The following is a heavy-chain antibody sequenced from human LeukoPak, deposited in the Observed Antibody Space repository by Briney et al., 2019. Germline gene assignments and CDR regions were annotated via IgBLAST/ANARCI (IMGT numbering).Heavy chain of an antibody. CDR3: ARGKWINGDYSGIDY. Sequence: ASVKVSCKASGNTFTSYDINWVRQATGQGLEWMGWMNPNSGNTGYAQKFQGRVTVTRNTSISTAYMELSSLRSEDTAVYYCARGKWINGDYSGIDYWGQGTLVTVSS. V-gene: IGHV1-8*01. D-gene: IGHD4-17*01. CDR1: GNTFTSYD. J-gene: IGHJ4*02. CDR2: MNPNSGNT.